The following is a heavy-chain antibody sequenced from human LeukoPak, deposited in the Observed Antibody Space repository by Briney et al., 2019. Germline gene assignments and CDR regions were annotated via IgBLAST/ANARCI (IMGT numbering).Heavy chain of an antibody. CDR3: ARSGRVSGYDFWSGYYEDYYGMDV. Sequence: PGGSLRLSCAASGFTFSSYDMHWVRQATGKGLEWASAIGTAGDTYYPGSVKGRFTISRENAKNSLYLQMNSLRAGDTAVYYCARSGRVSGYDFWSGYYEDYYGMDVWGQGTTVTVSS. D-gene: IGHD3-3*01. CDR1: GFTFSSYD. CDR2: IGTAGDT. V-gene: IGHV3-13*01. J-gene: IGHJ6*02.